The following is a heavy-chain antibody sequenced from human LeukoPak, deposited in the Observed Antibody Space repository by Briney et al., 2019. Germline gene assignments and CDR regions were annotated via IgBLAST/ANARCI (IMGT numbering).Heavy chain of an antibody. Sequence: VKVSCKASGYTYTGYYMHWVRQAPGQGLEWMGWINPNSGDTNYAQKFQGRVTMTRDTSISTAYMELSRLRSDDTAVYYCAREMYYDFWRGSDYWGQGTLVTVSS. CDR2: INPNSGDT. CDR3: AREMYYDFWRGSDY. D-gene: IGHD3-3*01. J-gene: IGHJ4*02. V-gene: IGHV1-2*02. CDR1: GYTYTGYY.